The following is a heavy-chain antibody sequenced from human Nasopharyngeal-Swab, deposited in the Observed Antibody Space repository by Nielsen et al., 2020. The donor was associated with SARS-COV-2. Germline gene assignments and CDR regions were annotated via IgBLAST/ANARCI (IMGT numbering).Heavy chain of an antibody. V-gene: IGHV4-34*01. CDR1: GGSFSGYY. Sequence: SETLSLTCAAYGGSFSGYYWSWIRKPQGKGLEWIGEINHSGSTNYNPSLKSRVTISVDTSKNQFSLKLSSVTAADTAVYYCARFGFFGTPNYYYFCGLDVWGQGTTVTVSS. J-gene: IGHJ6*02. CDR3: ARFGFFGTPNYYYFCGLDV. CDR2: INHSGST. D-gene: IGHD3-16*01.